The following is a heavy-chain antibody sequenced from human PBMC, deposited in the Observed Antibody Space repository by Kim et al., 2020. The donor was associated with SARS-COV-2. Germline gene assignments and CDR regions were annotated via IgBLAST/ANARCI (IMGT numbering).Heavy chain of an antibody. CDR1: GFTFSSYS. D-gene: IGHD3-10*01. CDR2: ISSSSSYI. V-gene: IGHV3-21*01. J-gene: IGHJ4*02. Sequence: GGSLRLSCAASGFTFSSYSMNWVRQAPGKGLEWVSSISSSSSYIYYADSVKGRFTISRDNAKNSLYLQMNSLRAEDTAVYYCARDQRVWFGELSWPFDYWGQGTLVTVSS. CDR3: ARDQRVWFGELSWPFDY.